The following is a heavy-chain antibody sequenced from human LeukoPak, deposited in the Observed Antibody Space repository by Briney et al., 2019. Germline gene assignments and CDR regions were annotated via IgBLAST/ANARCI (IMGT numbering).Heavy chain of an antibody. Sequence: SGPTLVNPTQTLTLTCTFSGFSLSTGGMCVSWIRQPPGKALEWLARIDWDDGKYYSTSLKTRLTISKDTSKNQVVLTMTNMDPVDTATYYCARIGNYGDYGNWFDPWGQGTLVTVSS. J-gene: IGHJ5*02. CDR2: IDWDDGK. D-gene: IGHD4-17*01. V-gene: IGHV2-70*11. CDR1: GFSLSTGGMC. CDR3: ARIGNYGDYGNWFDP.